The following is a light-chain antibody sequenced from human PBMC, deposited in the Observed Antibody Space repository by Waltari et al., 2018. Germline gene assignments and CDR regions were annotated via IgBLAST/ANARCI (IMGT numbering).Light chain of an antibody. CDR3: QQTYSTLTWT. V-gene: IGKV1-39*01. CDR1: QSISSH. J-gene: IGKJ1*01. CDR2: AAS. Sequence: DIQMTQSPSSLSASVGDRVTITCRASQSISSHLNWYQQKPGKAPKLLIYAASSLQSGVPSGFSGSGSGTDFTLTISSLQPEDFATYYCQQTYSTLTWTFGQGTKVEIK.